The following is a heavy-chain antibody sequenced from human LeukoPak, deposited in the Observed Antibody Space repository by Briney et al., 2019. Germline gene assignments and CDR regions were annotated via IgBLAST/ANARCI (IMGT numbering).Heavy chain of an antibody. CDR1: GGSISGYF. CDR3: ARQGASSWYTLYFYGMDV. D-gene: IGHD6-13*01. J-gene: IGHJ6*02. V-gene: IGHV4-59*08. Sequence: SETLSLTCTVSGGSISGYFWSWIRQPAGKGLEWIGRIHDNGDSNHNPSLKSRVTISVDTSKNQFSLKLTAVTAADTAVYYCARQGASSWYTLYFYGMDVWGQGTTVTVSS. CDR2: IHDNGDS.